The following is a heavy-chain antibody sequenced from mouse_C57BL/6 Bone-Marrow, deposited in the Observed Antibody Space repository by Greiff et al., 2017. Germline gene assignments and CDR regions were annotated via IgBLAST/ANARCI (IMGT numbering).Heavy chain of an antibody. CDR3: ARDLGGHYYAMDY. CDR1: GYSITSGYY. J-gene: IGHJ4*01. Sequence: EVKLMESGPGLVKPSQSLSLTCSVTGYSITSGYYWNWIRQFPGNELEWMGYISYDGSNNYNPSLKNRISITRDTSKNQFFLKLNSVTTEDTATYYCARDLGGHYYAMDYWGQGTSVTVSS. V-gene: IGHV3-6*01. CDR2: ISYDGSN. D-gene: IGHD4-1*01.